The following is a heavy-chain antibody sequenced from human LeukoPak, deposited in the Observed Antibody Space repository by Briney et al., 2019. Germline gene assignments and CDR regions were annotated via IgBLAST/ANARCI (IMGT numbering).Heavy chain of an antibody. D-gene: IGHD3-22*01. Sequence: ASVKVSCKASGYTFTSYGISWVRQPPRQGGEWMGWINAYNGNTNYAQKLQGRVTMTTDTYTSKAYMERRSLGSDDTAVYYCVRHITMIVVVIHDDAFDIWGQGTLVTVSS. CDR1: GYTFTSYG. J-gene: IGHJ3*02. CDR3: VRHITMIVVVIHDDAFDI. V-gene: IGHV1-18*01. CDR2: INAYNGNT.